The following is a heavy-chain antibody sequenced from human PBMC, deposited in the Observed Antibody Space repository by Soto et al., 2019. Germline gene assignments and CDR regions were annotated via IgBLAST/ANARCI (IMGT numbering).Heavy chain of an antibody. Sequence: GGSLRLSCAASGFTFSNAWMSWVRQAPGKGLEWVGRIKSKTDGGTTDYAAPMKGRFTISRDDSKNTLYLQMNSLKTEDTAVYYCTTEADRAAAGTGDYWGQGTLVTVSS. V-gene: IGHV3-15*01. CDR1: GFTFSNAW. D-gene: IGHD6-13*01. CDR3: TTEADRAAAGTGDY. CDR2: IKSKTDGGTT. J-gene: IGHJ4*02.